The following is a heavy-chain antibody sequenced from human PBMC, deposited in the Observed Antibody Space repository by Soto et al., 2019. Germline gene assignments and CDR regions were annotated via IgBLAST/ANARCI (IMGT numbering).Heavy chain of an antibody. CDR1: GFSFSNYA. V-gene: IGHV3-23*01. J-gene: IGHJ4*02. CDR2: FSAGGRA. D-gene: IGHD4-17*01. Sequence: EVQLLESGGGLVQPGGSLRLSCEASGFSFSNYALSWVRQSPGKGLEWVSTFSAGGRAYYADSVKGRFTSAKDTSKNTWHLQSSSLRAEDTAVYYCAKESMPEHYGDTLFDYWGQGTRVTVSS. CDR3: AKESMPEHYGDTLFDY.